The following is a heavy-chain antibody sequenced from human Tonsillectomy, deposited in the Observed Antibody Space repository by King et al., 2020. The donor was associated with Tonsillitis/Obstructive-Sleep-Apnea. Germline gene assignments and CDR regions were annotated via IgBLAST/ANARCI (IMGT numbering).Heavy chain of an antibody. D-gene: IGHD6-13*01. J-gene: IGHJ4*02. CDR2: IYYSGST. Sequence: VQLQESGPGLVKPSQTLSLTCTVSGGSISSGGYYWSWIRQHPGKGLEWIGYIYYSGSTYYNPSLKSRVTISVDTSKNQFSLKLSSVTAADTAVYYCARERSIAATLDYWGQGTLVTVSS. V-gene: IGHV4-31*03. CDR1: GGSISSGGYY. CDR3: ARERSIAATLDY.